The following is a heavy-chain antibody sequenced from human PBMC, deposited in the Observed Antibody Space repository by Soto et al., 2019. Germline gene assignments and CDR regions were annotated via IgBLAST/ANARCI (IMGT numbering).Heavy chain of an antibody. CDR3: ARGDRGGSGSPASYYFSGLDV. V-gene: IGHV3-23*01. D-gene: IGHD3-10*01. CDR2: VSANGDIT. Sequence: EVKVLESGGDLVQPGGSLRLSCVASGFTFSEYAMTWVRQAPGKGLDWVSSVSANGDITYYADSVKGRFTISRDNSNNTLLLQVNSLRAEDTALYYCARGDRGGSGSPASYYFSGLDVWGQGTTVIVSS. J-gene: IGHJ6*02. CDR1: GFTFSEYA.